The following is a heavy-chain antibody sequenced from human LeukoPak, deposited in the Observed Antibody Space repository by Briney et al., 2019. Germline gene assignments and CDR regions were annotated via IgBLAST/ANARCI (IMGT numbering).Heavy chain of an antibody. CDR3: ARDRLRLYYYDSSGYAFDI. CDR2: ISSSSSYI. J-gene: IGHJ3*02. Sequence: GGSLRLSCAASGFTFSSYSMTWVRQAPGKGLEWVSSISSSSSYIYYADSVKGRFTISRDNAKNSLYLQMNSLRAEDTAVYYCARDRLRLYYYDSSGYAFDIWGQGTMVTVSS. D-gene: IGHD3-22*01. V-gene: IGHV3-21*01. CDR1: GFTFSSYS.